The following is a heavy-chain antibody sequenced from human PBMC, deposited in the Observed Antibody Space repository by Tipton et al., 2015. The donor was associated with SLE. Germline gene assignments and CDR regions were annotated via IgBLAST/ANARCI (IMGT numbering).Heavy chain of an antibody. CDR3: ARGPALGAVDAFDI. Sequence: SLRLSCAASGFTFSSYWMHWVRQAPGKGLVWVSRINSDGSSTSYADSAKGRFTISRDNAKNTLYLQMNSLRAEDTAVYYCARGPALGAVDAFDIWGQGTMVTVSS. V-gene: IGHV3-74*01. CDR2: INSDGSST. D-gene: IGHD1-26*01. CDR1: GFTFSSYW. J-gene: IGHJ3*02.